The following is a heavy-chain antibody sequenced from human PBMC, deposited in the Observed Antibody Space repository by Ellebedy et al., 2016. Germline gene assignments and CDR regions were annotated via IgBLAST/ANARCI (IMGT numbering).Heavy chain of an antibody. CDR3: AATLFLEWLYY. CDR1: GFTFTGYS. D-gene: IGHD3-3*01. J-gene: IGHJ4*02. CDR2: ITLNSGVT. V-gene: IGHV1-2*02. Sequence: ASVKVSCXTSGFTFTGYSMHWVRQAPGQGLEWMGWITLNSGVTKFAQRFQGRVTMTRDTSIHTAYMELSRLRSDDTAVFYCAATLFLEWLYYWGQGTLVTVSS.